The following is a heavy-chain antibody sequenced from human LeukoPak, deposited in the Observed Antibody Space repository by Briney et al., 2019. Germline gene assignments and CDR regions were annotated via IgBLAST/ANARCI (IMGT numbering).Heavy chain of an antibody. Sequence: PSETLSLTCTVSGGSISSYYWSWIRQPPGRGLEWIGYIYYSGRTNYNPSLKSRVTISVDTSKNQFSLKLSSVTAADTAVYYCARGGYCSSTSCLIHAFDIWGQGTMVTVSS. CDR2: IYYSGRT. CDR3: ARGGYCSSTSCLIHAFDI. V-gene: IGHV4-59*01. D-gene: IGHD2-2*01. CDR1: GGSISSYY. J-gene: IGHJ3*02.